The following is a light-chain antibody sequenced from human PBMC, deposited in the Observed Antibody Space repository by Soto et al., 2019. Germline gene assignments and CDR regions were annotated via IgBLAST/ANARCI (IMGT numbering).Light chain of an antibody. CDR1: QGIYKY. Sequence: DIQMTQSPSSLSASVGDTVTIACRASQGIYKYLAWYQQKSGQVPKLLIYGVSTLQSGVPSRFSGSGSGTDFTLTISSLQPEDVATYYCQKYNNAPRTFGQGTKVDI. V-gene: IGKV1-27*01. CDR3: QKYNNAPRT. J-gene: IGKJ1*01. CDR2: GVS.